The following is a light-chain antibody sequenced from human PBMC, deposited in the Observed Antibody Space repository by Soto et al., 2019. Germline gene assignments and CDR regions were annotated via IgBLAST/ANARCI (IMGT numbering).Light chain of an antibody. Sequence: QSALTQPASVSGSPGQSITISCTGTSSDVGGYNYVAWYQQYPGKAPKLMIYDVSNRPSGVSTRFSGSKSGNTASLTISGLQAEDEADYHCMSYSTSNTPSYVFGTGTKVTVL. CDR3: MSYSTSNTPSYV. CDR1: SSDVGGYNY. CDR2: DVS. V-gene: IGLV2-14*01. J-gene: IGLJ1*01.